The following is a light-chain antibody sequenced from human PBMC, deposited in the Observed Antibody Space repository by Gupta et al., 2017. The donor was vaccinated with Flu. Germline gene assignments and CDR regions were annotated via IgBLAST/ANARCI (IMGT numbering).Light chain of an antibody. Sequence: QSALTQPASVSGSPGQSITISCLGTSSDIGGYNYVSWFQQHPGKAPKLMIYEVSNRPSGVSNRFSGSKSGNTASLTISGLQAEDEADYYCSSYTTTTWVFGGGTTLTVL. CDR3: SSYTTTTWV. CDR2: EVS. CDR1: SSDIGGYNY. V-gene: IGLV2-14*01. J-gene: IGLJ3*02.